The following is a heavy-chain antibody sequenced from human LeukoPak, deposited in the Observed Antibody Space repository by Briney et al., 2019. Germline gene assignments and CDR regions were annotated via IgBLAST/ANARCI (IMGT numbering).Heavy chain of an antibody. Sequence: PGGSLRLSCVASGLTVSNHWMSLVRQAPGKGLEWVANIREERGQEYYVDSMKGRFTISKNSVKNSLYLQMNTLRVEDTAMYYCARGVGAVYWYFDLWGRGTLVTVSS. D-gene: IGHD1-26*01. CDR1: GLTVSNHW. V-gene: IGHV3-7*03. CDR3: ARGVGAVYWYFDL. J-gene: IGHJ2*01. CDR2: IREERGQE.